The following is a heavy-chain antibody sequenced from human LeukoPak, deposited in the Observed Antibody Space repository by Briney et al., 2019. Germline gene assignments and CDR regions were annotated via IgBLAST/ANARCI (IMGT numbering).Heavy chain of an antibody. V-gene: IGHV3-13*01. Sequence: GGSLRLSCAASGFTFSSYDMHWVRQATGKGLEWVSAIGTAGDTYYPGSVKGRFTISRENAKNSLCLQMNSLRAGDTAVYYCARQINDYGVLGAFDIWGQGTMVTVSS. CDR3: ARQINDYGVLGAFDI. CDR1: GFTFSSYD. CDR2: IGTAGDT. J-gene: IGHJ3*02. D-gene: IGHD4-17*01.